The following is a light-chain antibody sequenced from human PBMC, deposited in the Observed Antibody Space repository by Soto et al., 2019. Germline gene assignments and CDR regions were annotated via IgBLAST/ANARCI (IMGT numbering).Light chain of an antibody. J-gene: IGKJ4*01. CDR1: QGISSY. CDR3: QQLNSYPLT. CDR2: AAS. V-gene: IGKV1-9*01. Sequence: DTQLTQSPSFLSASVGDRVSITCRASQGISSYLVWYQQKPGKAPKLLMYAASTLQSGVPSRFSGSGSGTEFTLTISSLQPEDFATYYCQQLNSYPLTFGGGTKVDIK.